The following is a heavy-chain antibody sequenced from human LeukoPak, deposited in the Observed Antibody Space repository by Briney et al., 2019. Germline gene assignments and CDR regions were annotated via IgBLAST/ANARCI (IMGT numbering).Heavy chain of an antibody. CDR1: SGSFSGYF. V-gene: IGHV4-34*01. Sequence: SETLSLTCAVYSGSFSGYFWTYVRQPPGMGQEWIGEINQRGSTNYNPSPKSRVTMSVDTSKNQFSLRLSSVTAADTAVYYCARGSIYYGDSSVYFDYWAQGTLVTVSS. D-gene: IGHD3-22*01. CDR3: ARGSIYYGDSSVYFDY. J-gene: IGHJ4*02. CDR2: INQRGST.